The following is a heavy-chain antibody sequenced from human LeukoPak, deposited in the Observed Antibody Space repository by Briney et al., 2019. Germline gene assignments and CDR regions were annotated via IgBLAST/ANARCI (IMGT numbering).Heavy chain of an antibody. D-gene: IGHD6-13*01. CDR1: GFTFSSYS. V-gene: IGHV3-21*01. CDR2: ISSSSSYI. J-gene: IGHJ4*02. Sequence: GGSLRLSCAASGFTFSSYSMNWVRQAPGKGLEWASSISSSSSYIYYADSVRGRFTISRDNAKNSLYLQMNSLRAEDTAVYYCARVSSSWLYYFDYWGQGTLVTVSS. CDR3: ARVSSSWLYYFDY.